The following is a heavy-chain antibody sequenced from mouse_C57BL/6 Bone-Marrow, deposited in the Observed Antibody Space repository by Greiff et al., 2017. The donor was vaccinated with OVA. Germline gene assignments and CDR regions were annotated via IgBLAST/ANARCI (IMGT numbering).Heavy chain of an antibody. D-gene: IGHD1-1*01. CDR2: ISGGGGNT. CDR1: GFTFSSYT. Sequence: EVKLVESGGGLVKPGGSLKLSCAASGFTFSSYTMSWVRQTPEKRLEWVATISGGGGNTYYPDSVKGRFTISRENAKNTLYLQMSSLRSEDTALYYCARQRFITTVVAPYWYFDVWGTGTTVTVSS. CDR3: ARQRFITTVVAPYWYFDV. V-gene: IGHV5-9*01. J-gene: IGHJ1*03.